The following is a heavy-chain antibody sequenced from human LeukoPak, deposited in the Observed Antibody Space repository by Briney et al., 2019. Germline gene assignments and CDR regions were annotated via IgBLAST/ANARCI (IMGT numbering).Heavy chain of an antibody. CDR3: ASRYCSGGSCYSIHYFDY. Sequence: SVKVSYKASGGTFSSYAISWVRQAPGQGLEWMGGIIPIFCTANYAQNFQGRVTITADESTSTAYMELSSLRSEDTAVYYCASRYCSGGSCYSIHYFDYWGQGTLVTVSS. CDR2: IIPIFCTA. V-gene: IGHV1-69*01. D-gene: IGHD2-15*01. J-gene: IGHJ4*02. CDR1: GGTFSSYA.